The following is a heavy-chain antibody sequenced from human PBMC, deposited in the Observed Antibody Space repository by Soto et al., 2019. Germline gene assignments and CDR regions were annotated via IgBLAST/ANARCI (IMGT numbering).Heavy chain of an antibody. CDR3: ARDPSYGDYSYYGMDV. CDR1: GASINGGGYY. D-gene: IGHD4-17*01. CDR2: IYYSGNT. J-gene: IGHJ6*02. V-gene: IGHV4-31*03. Sequence: QVQLQESGPGLVKPSQTLSLTCTVSGASINGGGYYWSWIRQHPGKGLEWIGSIYYSGNTYYSPYLKSRVTLSVATSKNHFSLRLTSVTAADTAVYYCARDPSYGDYSYYGMDVWGQGTTVTVSS.